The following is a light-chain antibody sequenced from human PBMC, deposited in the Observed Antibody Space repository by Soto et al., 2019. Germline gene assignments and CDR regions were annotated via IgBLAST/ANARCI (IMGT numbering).Light chain of an antibody. J-gene: IGKJ1*01. Sequence: DTQMTQSPSTLSASVGDRVTITCRASQSSSNWLAWYQQKPGKAPKLLIYKASSLQGGVPSRFSGSGSGTDFTLTISCLQSEDFATYYCQQYYSYPTWTFGQGTKVDIK. V-gene: IGKV1-5*03. CDR2: KAS. CDR1: QSSSNW. CDR3: QQYYSYPTWT.